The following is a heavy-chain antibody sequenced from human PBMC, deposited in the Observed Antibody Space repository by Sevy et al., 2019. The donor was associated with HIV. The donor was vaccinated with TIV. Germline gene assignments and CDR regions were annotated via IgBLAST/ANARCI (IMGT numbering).Heavy chain of an antibody. Sequence: ASVKVSCKASGYSFTGYYIQWVRQAPGQGLEWMGRIHPSNGGTKDAQKFQGRVTMTRDTSISTAYMELRRLRSDDTAVYYCAGGRIEGGAFDIWGQGTLVTVSS. D-gene: IGHD3-16*01. CDR2: IHPSNGGT. V-gene: IGHV1-2*06. CDR3: AGGRIEGGAFDI. CDR1: GYSFTGYY. J-gene: IGHJ3*02.